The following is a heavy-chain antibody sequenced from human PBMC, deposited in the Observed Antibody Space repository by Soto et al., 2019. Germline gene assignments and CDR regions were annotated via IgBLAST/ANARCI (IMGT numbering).Heavy chain of an antibody. Sequence: GGSLRLSCAASGFTFSSYGMHWVRQAPGKGLEWVAVISYDGSNKYYADSVKGRFTISRDNSKNTLYLQMNSLRAEDTAVYYCAKAQKGGYCSSTSCDPFDYWGQGTLVTVSS. J-gene: IGHJ4*02. CDR3: AKAQKGGYCSSTSCDPFDY. D-gene: IGHD2-2*01. V-gene: IGHV3-30*18. CDR2: ISYDGSNK. CDR1: GFTFSSYG.